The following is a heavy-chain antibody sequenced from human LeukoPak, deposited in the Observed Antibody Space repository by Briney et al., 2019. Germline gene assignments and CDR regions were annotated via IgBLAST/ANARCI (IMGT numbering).Heavy chain of an antibody. D-gene: IGHD7-27*01. CDR2: IDTVGNT. Sequence: GGSLRLSCTASGFTFSSYDMHWVRQATGKGLEWVSAIDTVGNTYYADSVKGRFTISRENAWNSLFLQMNSLRDGDTAVYYCIRIRTGEHQYGMDVWGQRTTVTVSS. CDR3: IRIRTGEHQYGMDV. CDR1: GFTFSSYD. V-gene: IGHV3-13*01. J-gene: IGHJ6*02.